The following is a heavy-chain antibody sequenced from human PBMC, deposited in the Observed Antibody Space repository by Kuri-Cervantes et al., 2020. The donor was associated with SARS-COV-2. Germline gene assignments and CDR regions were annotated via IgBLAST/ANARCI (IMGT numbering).Heavy chain of an antibody. V-gene: IGHV1-18*01. Sequence: ASVKVSCKASGYTFTSYSLTWVRQAPGQGLEWMGWISAYNGNTNYAQKLQGRVTMTTDTSTSTAYMELRSLRSDDTAVYYCARVFTTPSGTDAFDIWGQGTMVTVSS. CDR2: ISAYNGNT. CDR1: GYTFTSYS. D-gene: IGHD2-15*01. J-gene: IGHJ3*02. CDR3: ARVFTTPSGTDAFDI.